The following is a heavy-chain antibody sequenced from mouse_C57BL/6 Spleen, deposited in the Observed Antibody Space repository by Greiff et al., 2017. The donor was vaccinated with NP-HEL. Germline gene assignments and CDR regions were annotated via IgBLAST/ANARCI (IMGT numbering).Heavy chain of an antibody. D-gene: IGHD1-1*01. J-gene: IGHJ2*01. CDR1: GFTFSSYA. V-gene: IGHV5-4*01. CDR2: ISDGGSST. CDR3: ARDQYYGSRDY. Sequence: VQLKESGGGLVKPGGSLKLSCAASGFTFSSYAMSWVRQTPEKRLEWVATISDGGSSTYYPDNVKGRFTISRDNAKNNLYLQMSHLKSEDTSMYYCARDQYYGSRDYWGQGTTLTVSS.